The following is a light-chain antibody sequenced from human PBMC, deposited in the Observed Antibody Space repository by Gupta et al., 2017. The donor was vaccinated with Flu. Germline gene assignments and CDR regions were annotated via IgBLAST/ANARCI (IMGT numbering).Light chain of an antibody. J-gene: IGKJ1*01. V-gene: IGKV1-5*03. Sequence: DIQMTQSPSTLSASVGDRVTITCRASQSISSWLAWYQQKSGKAPKLLISDASNLEGGVPSRFSGSGSGTEFTLTISSLQPDYFGTYYCQQLDNFPWTFGHGTKVEI. CDR2: DAS. CDR3: QQLDNFPWT. CDR1: QSISSW.